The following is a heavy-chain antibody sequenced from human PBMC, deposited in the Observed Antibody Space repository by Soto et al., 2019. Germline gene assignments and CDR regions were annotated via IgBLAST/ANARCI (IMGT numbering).Heavy chain of an antibody. CDR1: GYTFTNYA. V-gene: IGHV1-3*01. D-gene: IGHD3-9*01. J-gene: IGHJ4*02. CDR2: INAGNGNA. CDR3: ARNLLDYDLLTGCHMAYYFDH. Sequence: QVQLVQSGAEVKKPGASVKVCCKASGYTFTNYAMHWVRQAPGQRLEWMGWINAGNGNAKYSQKFQGRVTITRDTPACTAYMELRSLRSEDTAVYYCARNLLDYDLLTGCHMAYYFDHWGQGTLVTVSS.